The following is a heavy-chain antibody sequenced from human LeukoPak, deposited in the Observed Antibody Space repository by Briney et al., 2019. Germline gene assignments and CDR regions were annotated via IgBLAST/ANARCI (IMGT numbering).Heavy chain of an antibody. CDR2: ISGYNGNT. J-gene: IGHJ3*02. D-gene: IGHD3-22*01. CDR1: GYTFTRYG. CDR3: AKWLLGGLITMIVVAACDALDI. Sequence: ASVKVSCKASGYTFTRYGITWVRQAPGQGLEWMGWISGYNGNTNYAQKVQGRVTMTIDTSTSAAYMELRSLRADDTAVYYCAKWLLGGLITMIVVAACDALDIWGQGTMVTVSS. V-gene: IGHV1-18*01.